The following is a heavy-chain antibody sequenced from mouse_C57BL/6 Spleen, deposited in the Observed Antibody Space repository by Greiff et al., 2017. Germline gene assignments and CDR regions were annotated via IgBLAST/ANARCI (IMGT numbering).Heavy chain of an antibody. V-gene: IGHV1-50*01. J-gene: IGHJ4*01. CDR1: GYTFTSYW. Sequence: QVQLQQSGAELVKPGASVKLSCKASGYTFTSYWMQWVKQRPGQGLEWIGEIDPSDSYTNYNQKFKGKATLTVDTSSSTAYMQLSSLTSEDSAVYYCARSVNWDVAMDYWGQGTSVTVSS. CDR3: ARSVNWDVAMDY. CDR2: IDPSDSYT. D-gene: IGHD4-1*01.